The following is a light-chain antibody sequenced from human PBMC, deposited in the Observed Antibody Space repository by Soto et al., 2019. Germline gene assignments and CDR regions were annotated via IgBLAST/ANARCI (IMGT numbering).Light chain of an antibody. V-gene: IGKV3-15*01. Sequence: EIVMTQSPATLSLSPGERAALSCRASQSINSELAWYQQKPGQPPRLLIYGASTRATGVPARFTGSESGSDFTLTISGLQSDDFAVYYCQQGHNWPLTFGRWTRLEI. CDR3: QQGHNWPLT. J-gene: IGKJ2*01. CDR2: GAS. CDR1: QSINSE.